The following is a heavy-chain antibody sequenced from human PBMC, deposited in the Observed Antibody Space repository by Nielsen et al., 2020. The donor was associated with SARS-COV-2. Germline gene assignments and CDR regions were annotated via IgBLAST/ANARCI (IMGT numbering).Heavy chain of an antibody. CDR3: ARDGYYGAGFDP. CDR2: ISSSSSYI. J-gene: IGHJ5*02. D-gene: IGHD3-22*01. V-gene: IGHV3-21*04. Sequence: WIRQPPGKGLEWVSSISSSSSYIYYADSVKGRFTISRDTAKNSLYLQMNSLRAEDTAVYYCARDGYYGAGFDPWGQGTLVTVSS.